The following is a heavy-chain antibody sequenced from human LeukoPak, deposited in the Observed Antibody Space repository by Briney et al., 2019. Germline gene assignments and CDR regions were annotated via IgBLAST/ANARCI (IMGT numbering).Heavy chain of an antibody. CDR2: IYYSGST. CDR1: GGSFSGYY. D-gene: IGHD3-22*01. CDR3: ARDSSGYYSYFDY. Sequence: SSETLSLTCAVYGGSFSGYYWSWIRQPPGKGLEWIGYIYYSGSTNYNPSLKSRVTISVDTSKNQFSLKLSSVTAADTAVYYCARDSSGYYSYFDYWGQGTLVTVSS. V-gene: IGHV4-59*01. J-gene: IGHJ4*02.